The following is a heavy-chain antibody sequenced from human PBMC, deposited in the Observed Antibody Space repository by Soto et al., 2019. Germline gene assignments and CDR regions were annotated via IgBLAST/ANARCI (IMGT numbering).Heavy chain of an antibody. D-gene: IGHD1-20*01. J-gene: IGHJ4*02. V-gene: IGHV3-48*02. CDR3: AKEVPGYNFATLDY. Sequence: GGSLRLSCVASGFSFSSYGMNWVRQGPGKGLEWLSFISKSGTTTYYADSVKGRFTISRDNAKNSLYLRMNSLRDEDMAVYYCAKEVPGYNFATLDYWGLGTLVTVSS. CDR1: GFSFSSYG. CDR2: ISKSGTTT.